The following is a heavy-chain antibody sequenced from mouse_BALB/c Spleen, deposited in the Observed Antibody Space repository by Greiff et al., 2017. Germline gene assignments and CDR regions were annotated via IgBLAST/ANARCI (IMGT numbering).Heavy chain of an antibody. V-gene: IGHV1-20*02. CDR2: INPYNGDT. D-gene: IGHD2-14*01. CDR3: ARDGYDGHYYAMDY. Sequence: EVKLQESGPELVKPGASVKISCKASGYSFTGYFMNWVMQSHGKSLEWIGRINPYNGDTFYNQKFKGKATLTVDKSSSTAHMELRSLASEDSAVYYCARDGYDGHYYAMDYWGQGTSVTVSS. CDR1: GYSFTGYF. J-gene: IGHJ4*01.